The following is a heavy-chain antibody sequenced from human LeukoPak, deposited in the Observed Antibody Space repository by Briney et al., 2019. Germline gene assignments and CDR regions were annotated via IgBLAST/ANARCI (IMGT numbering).Heavy chain of an antibody. CDR2: ISSSSSYI. Sequence: GGSLRLSCAASGFTFSSYSMNLVRQAPGKGLEWVSSISSSSSYIYYADSVKGRFTISRDNAKNSLYLQMNSLRAEDTAVYYCAADIVPAALLGYWGQGTLVTVSS. CDR3: AADIVPAALLGY. CDR1: GFTFSSYS. V-gene: IGHV3-21*01. D-gene: IGHD2-2*01. J-gene: IGHJ4*02.